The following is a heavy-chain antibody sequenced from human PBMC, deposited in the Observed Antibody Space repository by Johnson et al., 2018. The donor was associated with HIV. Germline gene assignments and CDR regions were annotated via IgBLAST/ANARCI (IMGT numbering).Heavy chain of an antibody. J-gene: IGHJ3*02. V-gene: IGHV3-30*02. Sequence: QMQLVESGGGLVQPGGSLRLSCAASGFTFSDHYMDWVRQAPGKGLEWVTFIRYDGSNKYYADSVKGRFTISRDNSKNTLYLLMNSLSAEDTAVYYCATSEGYGSGSPNAFDIWGQGTMVTVSS. CDR2: IRYDGSNK. CDR3: ATSEGYGSGSPNAFDI. D-gene: IGHD3-10*01. CDR1: GFTFSDHY.